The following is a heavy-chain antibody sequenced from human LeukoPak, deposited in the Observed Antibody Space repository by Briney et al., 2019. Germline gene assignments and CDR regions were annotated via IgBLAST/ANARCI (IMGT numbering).Heavy chain of an antibody. CDR1: GGSVSSGSYC. Sequence: PSETLSLTCTVSGGSVSSGSYCWSWIRQPPGKGLEWIGYIYYSGSTNYNPSLKSRLTISVDTSKNQFSLKLSSLTAADTAVYYCARVYSSGWKPDYWGQGTLVTVSS. D-gene: IGHD6-19*01. CDR2: IYYSGST. CDR3: ARVYSSGWKPDY. V-gene: IGHV4-61*01. J-gene: IGHJ4*02.